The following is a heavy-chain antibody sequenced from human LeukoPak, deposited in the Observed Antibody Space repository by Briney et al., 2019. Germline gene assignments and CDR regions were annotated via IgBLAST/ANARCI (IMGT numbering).Heavy chain of an antibody. CDR1: GYTFTSYY. Sequence: GASVKVSCKASGYTFTSYYIHWVRQAPGQGLEWMGWINPDSGATNYAQKFQGRVTMTRDTSIRTAYMDLSRLKSDDTAVYYCARGDDFGSGSSVDYWGQGTLVNVFS. V-gene: IGHV1-2*02. CDR2: INPDSGAT. D-gene: IGHD3-10*01. J-gene: IGHJ4*02. CDR3: ARGDDFGSGSSVDY.